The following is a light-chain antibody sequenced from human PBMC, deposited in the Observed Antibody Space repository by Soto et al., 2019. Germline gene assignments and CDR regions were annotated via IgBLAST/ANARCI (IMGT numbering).Light chain of an antibody. V-gene: IGLV2-14*01. J-gene: IGLJ2*01. CDR1: SSDVGGYNY. Sequence: QSALTQPASVSGSPGQSITISCTGTSSDVGGYNYVSWYQQHPGKVPKLMIYDVSNRPSGVSNRFSGSKSGNTASLSISGLQAEEEADYYCSSYTSSGTLVFGGGTQLTVL. CDR3: SSYTSSGTLV. CDR2: DVS.